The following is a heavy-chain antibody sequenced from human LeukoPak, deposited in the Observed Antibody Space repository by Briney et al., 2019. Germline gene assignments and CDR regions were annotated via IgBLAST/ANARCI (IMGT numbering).Heavy chain of an antibody. CDR3: AREGFGELSHFDY. Sequence: NPGGSLRLSCAASGFTFSSNAMSWVRQPPGKGLEWIGEINHSGSTNYNPSLKSRVTISVDTSKNQFSLKLSSVTAADTAVYYCAREGFGELSHFDYWGQGTLVTVSS. CDR1: GFTFSSNA. V-gene: IGHV4-34*01. J-gene: IGHJ4*02. CDR2: INHSGST. D-gene: IGHD3-10*01.